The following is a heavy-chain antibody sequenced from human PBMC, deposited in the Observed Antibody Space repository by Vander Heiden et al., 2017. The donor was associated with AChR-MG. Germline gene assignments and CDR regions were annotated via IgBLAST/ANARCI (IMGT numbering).Heavy chain of an antibody. V-gene: IGHV3-23*01. CDR1: GFTFSSYA. Sequence: EVQLLASGGGLVQPGGSLRLSCAASGFTFSSYAMSWVRQAPGKGLEWVSAISGSGGSTYYADSVKGRFTISRDNSRNTLFLQMNSLRAEDTAIYYCAKKGCSGGSCYGYYFDYWGQGTLVTVSS. J-gene: IGHJ4*02. CDR2: ISGSGGST. CDR3: AKKGCSGGSCYGYYFDY. D-gene: IGHD2-15*01.